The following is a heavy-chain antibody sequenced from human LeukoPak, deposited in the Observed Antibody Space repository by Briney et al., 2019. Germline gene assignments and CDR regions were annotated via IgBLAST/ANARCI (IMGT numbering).Heavy chain of an antibody. J-gene: IGHJ4*02. CDR1: GYSINSVYY. V-gene: IGHV4-38-2*01. D-gene: IGHD3-3*01. CDR3: ARHDFWSGFYTPFDY. Sequence: PSETLSLTCSVSGYSINSVYYWGWIRQPPEKGLEWIGSIHHSGTTYYNPSLKSRVTISMDTSRNQFSLKLTSVTAADTALYYCARHDFWSGFYTPFDYWGQGTLVTVSS. CDR2: IHHSGTT.